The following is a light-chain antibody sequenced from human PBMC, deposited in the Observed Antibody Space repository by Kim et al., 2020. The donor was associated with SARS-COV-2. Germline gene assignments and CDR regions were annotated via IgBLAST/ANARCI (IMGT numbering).Light chain of an antibody. Sequence: WGQTVRITCQAATLRSDYASWYQQKPGQAPVLVIYGKNNRPSGIPDRFSGSSSGNTASLTITGAQAEDEADYYCNSRDSSGNHWVFGGGTQLTVL. J-gene: IGLJ3*02. V-gene: IGLV3-19*01. CDR1: TLRSDY. CDR3: NSRDSSGNHWV. CDR2: GKN.